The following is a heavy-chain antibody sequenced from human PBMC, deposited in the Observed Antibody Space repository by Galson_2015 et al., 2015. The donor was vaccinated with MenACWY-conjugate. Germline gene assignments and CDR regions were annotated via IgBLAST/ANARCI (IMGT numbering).Heavy chain of an antibody. V-gene: IGHV3-64D*09. CDR3: VKAWYSRDWYSLYNFLFQH. Sequence: SLRLSCAASGFVFSSYTMHWVRQAPGEGLECISTISPSGSNTFYADSAKGRFSISRDNSKTTVYLHMSSLRPEDTAVYCCVKAWYSRDWYSLYNFLFQHWGQGTQVIVSS. J-gene: IGHJ1*01. CDR1: GFVFSSYT. CDR2: ISPSGSNT. D-gene: IGHD6-19*01.